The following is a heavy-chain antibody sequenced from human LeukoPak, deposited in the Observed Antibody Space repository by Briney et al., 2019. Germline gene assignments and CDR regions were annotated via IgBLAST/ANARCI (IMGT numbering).Heavy chain of an antibody. Sequence: RSGGSLRLSCAASGFTFNTAWVSWVRQAPGKGLEWVGRIKSKTDGGTTDYAAPVKGRFTISRDDSKNTLYLQMNSLKTEDTAVYYCTTEVLLWFGRHDYWGQGTLVTVSS. V-gene: IGHV3-15*01. J-gene: IGHJ4*02. D-gene: IGHD3-10*01. CDR2: IKSKTDGGTT. CDR3: TTEVLLWFGRHDY. CDR1: GFTFNTAW.